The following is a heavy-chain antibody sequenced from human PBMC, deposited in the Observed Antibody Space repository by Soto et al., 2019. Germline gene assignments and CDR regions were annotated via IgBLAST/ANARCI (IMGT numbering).Heavy chain of an antibody. D-gene: IGHD6-13*01. J-gene: IGHJ5*02. CDR1: GFTFSSYA. CDR3: AKGSSKAADPDWFDP. CDR2: ISGSGGST. V-gene: IGHV3-23*01. Sequence: GGSLRLSCAASGFTFSSYAMSWVRQAPGKGLEWVSAISGSGGSTYYADSVKGRFTISRDNSKNTLYLQMNSLRAEDTAVYYCAKGSSKAADPDWFDPWGQGTLVTVAS.